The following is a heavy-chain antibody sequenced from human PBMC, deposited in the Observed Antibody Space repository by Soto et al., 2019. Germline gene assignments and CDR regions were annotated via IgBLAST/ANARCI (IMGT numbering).Heavy chain of an antibody. V-gene: IGHV6-1*01. CDR1: GDRVSRTSAA. D-gene: IGHD6-13*01. J-gene: IGHJ3*02. CDR2: TYDRSKWYN. CDR3: AREEQPVRGDAFDI. Sequence: PSQTPSLTCAIPGDRVSRTSAAWNWIRKSPSRGLEWLGRTYDRSKWYNDYAVSVKSRITINPDTSKNQFCLQRNAVTAEDTAVYYCAREEQPVRGDAFDIWGQGTMVTVSS.